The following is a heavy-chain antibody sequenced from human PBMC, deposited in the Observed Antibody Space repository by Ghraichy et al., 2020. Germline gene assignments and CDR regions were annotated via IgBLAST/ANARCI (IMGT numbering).Heavy chain of an antibody. V-gene: IGHV4-34*01. CDR3: ARGGLRRVLEFSGPSRKYGLDI. Sequence: SETLSLTCAVYGGPINGDYWSWIRQSPGRGLEWIGEMNHFGTTKDSPSLKSRVTLSIDTSKNQFSRNLTSVNAADTAVYYCARGGLRRVLEFSGPSRKYGLDIWGQGTTVTV. CDR1: GGPINGDY. J-gene: IGHJ6*02. D-gene: IGHD3-3*01. CDR2: MNHFGTT.